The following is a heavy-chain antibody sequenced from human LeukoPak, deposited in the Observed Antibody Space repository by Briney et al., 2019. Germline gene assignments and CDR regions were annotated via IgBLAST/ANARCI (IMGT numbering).Heavy chain of an antibody. CDR2: IYYSGST. D-gene: IGHD3-22*01. Sequence: PSETLSLTCTVSGGSISSYYWSWIRQPPGKGLEWIGYIYYSGSTNYNPSLKSRVTISVDTSKNQFSLKLSSVTAADTAVYYCARVHYYDSSGYYLGNNWFDPWDQGTLVTVSS. CDR3: ARVHYYDSSGYYLGNNWFDP. CDR1: GGSISSYY. J-gene: IGHJ5*02. V-gene: IGHV4-59*01.